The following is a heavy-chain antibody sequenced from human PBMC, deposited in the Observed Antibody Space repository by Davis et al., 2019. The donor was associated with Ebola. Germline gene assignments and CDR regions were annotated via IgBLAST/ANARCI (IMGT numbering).Heavy chain of an antibody. J-gene: IGHJ6*02. CDR2: INAGNGNT. V-gene: IGHV1-3*01. CDR1: GYTFTSYA. Sequence: AASVKVSCKASGYTFTSYAMHWVRRAPGQRLEWMGWINAGNGNTKYSQKFQGRVTITRDTSASTAYMELSSLRSEDTAVYYCARDSIIAVAGRDYYYGMDVWGQGTTVTVSS. CDR3: ARDSIIAVAGRDYYYGMDV. D-gene: IGHD6-19*01.